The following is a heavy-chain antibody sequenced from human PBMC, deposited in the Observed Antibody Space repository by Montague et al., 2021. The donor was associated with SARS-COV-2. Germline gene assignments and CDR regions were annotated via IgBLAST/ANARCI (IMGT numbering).Heavy chain of an antibody. V-gene: IGHV3-23*01. CDR1: GFTFSSHG. Sequence: SLRLSCAASGFTFSSHGMYWVRQPPGKGLEWVSEIHGRGDGTYYADSVKGRFTTSRDNSKNTLYLQMNSLRVEDTAVYYCARDQNHGMDVWGQGTTVIVSS. CDR3: ARDQNHGMDV. D-gene: IGHD1-14*01. J-gene: IGHJ6*02. CDR2: IHGRGDGT.